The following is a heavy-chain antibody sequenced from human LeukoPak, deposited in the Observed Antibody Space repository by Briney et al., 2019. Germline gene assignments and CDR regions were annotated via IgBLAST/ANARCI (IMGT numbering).Heavy chain of an antibody. Sequence: SEPLSLTCPVSGGSISSYYWSWIRQPPGKGLEWIGYIYYSGSTNYNPSLKSQVTISVDTSKNQSSLKLSSVTAADTAVYYCARGGIAVALFDYWGQGTLVTVSS. J-gene: IGHJ4*02. CDR3: ARGGIAVALFDY. D-gene: IGHD6-19*01. CDR2: IYYSGST. V-gene: IGHV4-59*01. CDR1: GGSISSYY.